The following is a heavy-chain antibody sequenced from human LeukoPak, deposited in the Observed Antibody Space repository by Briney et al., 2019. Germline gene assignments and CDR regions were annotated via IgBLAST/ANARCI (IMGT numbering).Heavy chain of an antibody. Sequence: SETLSLTCSVSNGSISSYYWSWIRQPPGKGLEWIGYIYYSGSTNYNPSLKSRVTISVDTSKNQFSLKLSSVTAADTAVYYCARHVSESGGIQLWLHQFDYWGQGTLVTVSS. J-gene: IGHJ4*02. V-gene: IGHV4-59*08. CDR3: ARHVSESGGIQLWLHQFDY. CDR1: NGSISSYY. CDR2: IYYSGST. D-gene: IGHD5-18*01.